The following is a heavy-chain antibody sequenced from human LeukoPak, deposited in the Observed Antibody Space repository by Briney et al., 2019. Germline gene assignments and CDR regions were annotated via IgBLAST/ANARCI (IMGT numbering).Heavy chain of an antibody. V-gene: IGHV3-21*01. CDR1: GFTFSSYS. CDR3: ARVPTTDGDLGAFDI. CDR2: ISSSSSYI. J-gene: IGHJ3*02. D-gene: IGHD4-17*01. Sequence: GGSLRLSCAASGFTFSSYSMNWVRQAPGKGLEWVSSISSSSSYIYYADSVKGRFTISRDNAKNSLYLQMNSPRAEDTAVYYCARVPTTDGDLGAFDIWGQGTMVTVSS.